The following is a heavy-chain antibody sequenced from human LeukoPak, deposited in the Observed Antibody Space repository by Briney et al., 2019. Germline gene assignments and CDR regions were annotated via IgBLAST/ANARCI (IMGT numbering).Heavy chain of an antibody. CDR2: IYYSGST. CDR3: ARGNYGDYGNFDY. CDR1: DGSISRGGYY. V-gene: IGHV4-61*08. Sequence: PSETLSLTCTVSDGSISRGGYYWSWIRQPPGKGLEWIGYIYYSGSTNYNPSLKSRVTISVDTSKNQFSLKLSSVTAADTAVYYCARGNYGDYGNFDYWGQGTLVTVSS. D-gene: IGHD4-17*01. J-gene: IGHJ4*02.